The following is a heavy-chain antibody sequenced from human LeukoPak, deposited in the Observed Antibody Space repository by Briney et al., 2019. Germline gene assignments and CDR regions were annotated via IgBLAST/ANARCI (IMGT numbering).Heavy chain of an antibody. CDR1: GFTFSSYA. CDR3: ARNGSRGWYFDY. D-gene: IGHD1-26*01. Sequence: AGSLRLSCAASGFTFSSYAMSWVRQAPGKGLEWVSAISGSGYSTYYADSVKGRFTISRDNSKNTLYLQMNSLRAEDTAVYCCARNGSRGWYFDYWGQGTLVTVSS. CDR2: ISGSGYST. V-gene: IGHV3-23*01. J-gene: IGHJ4*02.